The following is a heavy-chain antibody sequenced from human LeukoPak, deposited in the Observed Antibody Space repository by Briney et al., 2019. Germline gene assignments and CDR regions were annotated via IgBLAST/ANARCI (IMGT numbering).Heavy chain of an antibody. Sequence: SVKLSCKASGGTFSSYAISWVRHAPGQGLEWMGGIIPIFGTANHAQKFQGRVTITTHESTSTAYMDLSSLKSEDTAVYYCARGAARFWVFDYWGQGALVTVSS. CDR2: IIPIFGTA. J-gene: IGHJ4*02. CDR3: ARGAARFWVFDY. D-gene: IGHD3-16*01. V-gene: IGHV1-69*05. CDR1: GGTFSSYA.